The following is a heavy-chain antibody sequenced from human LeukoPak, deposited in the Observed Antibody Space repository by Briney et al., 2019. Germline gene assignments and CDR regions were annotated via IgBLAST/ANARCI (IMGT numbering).Heavy chain of an antibody. CDR1: GFTFSNYW. CDR3: ARSKDRSWPYDY. V-gene: IGHV3-7*01. Sequence: TGGSLRLSCAASGFTFSNYWMAWVRQAPGKGLEWVANIKEDGSDKHCVDSVKGRFTISRDNADNTLYLQMSSLRDDDTAVYFCARSKDRSWPYDYWGQGALVTVSS. J-gene: IGHJ4*02. D-gene: IGHD4-11*01. CDR2: IKEDGSDK.